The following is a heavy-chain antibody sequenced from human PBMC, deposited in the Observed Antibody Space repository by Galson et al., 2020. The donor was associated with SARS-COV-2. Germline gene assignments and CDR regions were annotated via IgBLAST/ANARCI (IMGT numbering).Heavy chain of an antibody. J-gene: IGHJ3*02. CDR2: IYTSGST. CDR1: GGSISSGSYY. CDR3: ASQIWFGELLYKYALDI. Sequence: SETLSLTCTVSGGSISSGSYYWSWIRQPAGKGLEWIGRIYTSGSTNYNPSLKSRVTISVDTSKNQFSLKLSSVTAADTAVYYCASQIWFGELLYKYALDIWGQGTMVTGSS. V-gene: IGHV4-61*02. D-gene: IGHD3-10*01.